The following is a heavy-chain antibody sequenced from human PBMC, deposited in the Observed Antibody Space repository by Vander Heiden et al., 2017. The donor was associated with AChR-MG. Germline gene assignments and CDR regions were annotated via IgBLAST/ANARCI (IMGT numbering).Heavy chain of an antibody. Sequence: EVQLVESGGGLVQPGGSLRLSCAASGFTFSSYSMNWVRQATGKGLEWVSYISSSSSTIYYADSVKGRFTISRDNAKNSLYLQMNSLRAEDTAVYYCARGPGVVRDHYYYYYGMDVWGQGTTVTVSS. D-gene: IGHD3-10*01. CDR3: ARGPGVVRDHYYYYYGMDV. J-gene: IGHJ6*02. V-gene: IGHV3-48*01. CDR2: ISSSSSTI. CDR1: GFTFSSYS.